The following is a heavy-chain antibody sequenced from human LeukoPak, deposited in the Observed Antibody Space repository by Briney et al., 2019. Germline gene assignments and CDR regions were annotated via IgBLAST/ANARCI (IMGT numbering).Heavy chain of an antibody. V-gene: IGHV3-21*01. D-gene: IGHD6-6*01. CDR3: ARASSSSGYYFDY. CDR1: GFTFSSYS. J-gene: IGHJ4*02. CDR2: ISSSSSYI. Sequence: PGGSLRLSCAASGFTFSSYSMSWVCQAPGKGLEWVSSISSSSSYIYYADSVKGRFTISRDNAKNSLYLQMNSLRAEDAAVYYCARASSSSGYYFDYWGQGTLVTVSS.